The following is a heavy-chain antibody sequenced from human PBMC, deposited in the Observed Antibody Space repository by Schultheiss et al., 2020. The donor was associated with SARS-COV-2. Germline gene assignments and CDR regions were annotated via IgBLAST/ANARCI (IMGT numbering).Heavy chain of an antibody. CDR1: GFTFSSYG. D-gene: IGHD7-27*01. V-gene: IGHV3-33*01. CDR2: IWYDGSNK. Sequence: GSLRLSCAASGFTFSSYGMHWVRQAPGKGLEWVAVIWYDGSNKYCADSVKGRFTISRDNSKNTLYLQMNSLRAEDTAVYYCARERELGPPSYYYGMDVWGQGTTVTVSS. J-gene: IGHJ6*02. CDR3: ARERELGPPSYYYGMDV.